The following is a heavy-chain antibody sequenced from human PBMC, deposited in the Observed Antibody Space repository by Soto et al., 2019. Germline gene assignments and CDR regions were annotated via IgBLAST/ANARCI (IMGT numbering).Heavy chain of an antibody. V-gene: IGHV1-69*13. Sequence: SVKVSCKASGGTFSSYAISWVRQAPGQGLEWMGGIIPIFGTANYAQKFQGRVTITADESTSTAYMELSSLGSEDTAVYYCARAMVVVVVAATAAFDIWGQGTMVTVSS. CDR1: GGTFSSYA. J-gene: IGHJ3*02. CDR2: IIPIFGTA. D-gene: IGHD2-15*01. CDR3: ARAMVVVVVAATAAFDI.